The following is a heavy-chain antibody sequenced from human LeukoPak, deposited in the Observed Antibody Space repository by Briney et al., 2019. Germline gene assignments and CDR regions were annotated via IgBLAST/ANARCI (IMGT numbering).Heavy chain of an antibody. CDR1: GGTFSSYA. J-gene: IGHJ4*02. CDR2: IIPILGIA. D-gene: IGHD5-18*01. V-gene: IGHV1-69*04. CDR3: ARSGYSYGKESYYFDY. Sequence: SVKVSCKASGGTFSSYAISWVRQAPGQGLEWMGRIIPILGIADYAQKFQGRVTITADKSTSTAYMELSSLRSEDTAVYYCARSGYSYGKESYYFDYWGQGTLVTVSS.